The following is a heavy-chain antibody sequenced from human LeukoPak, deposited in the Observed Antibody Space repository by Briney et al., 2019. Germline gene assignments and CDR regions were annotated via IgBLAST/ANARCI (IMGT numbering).Heavy chain of an antibody. CDR2: ISSSGSTI. CDR1: GFTFSIYK. Sequence: PGGSLRLSCAASGFTFSIYKMNWGRQAPGKGLEWVSYISSSGSTIYYADSLKGRFTISRDNAKNSLYLQMNSLRAEDTALYYCAIDASDYWCIDLWGRGTLVTVSS. D-gene: IGHD3-3*01. CDR3: AIDASDYWCIDL. V-gene: IGHV3-48*03. J-gene: IGHJ2*01.